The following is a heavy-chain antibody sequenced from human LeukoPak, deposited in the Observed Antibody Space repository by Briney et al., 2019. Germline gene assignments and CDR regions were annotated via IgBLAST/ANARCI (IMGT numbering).Heavy chain of an antibody. V-gene: IGHV1-8*02. Sequence: ASVKVSCKASGYTFTSYDINWVRQATGQGLEWMGWMNPNSGNTGYAQKLQGRVTMTTDTSTSTAYMELRSLRSDDTAVYYCARGGPRRGMIDYWGQGTLVTISS. CDR3: ARGGPRRGMIDY. CDR2: MNPNSGNT. J-gene: IGHJ4*02. D-gene: IGHD6-13*01. CDR1: GYTFTSYD.